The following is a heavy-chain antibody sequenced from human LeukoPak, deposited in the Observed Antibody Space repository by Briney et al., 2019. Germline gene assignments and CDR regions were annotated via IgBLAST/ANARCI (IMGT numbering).Heavy chain of an antibody. CDR2: INPNSGGT. CDR1: GYTFTGYY. CDR3: ARLKGATRAFDY. D-gene: IGHD1-26*01. Sequence: ASVKLSCKASGYTFTGYYMHWVRQAPGQGLEWMGWINPNSGGTNYAQKFQGRVTMTRDTSISTAYMELSRLRSDDTAVYYCARLKGATRAFDYWGQGTLVTVSS. V-gene: IGHV1-2*02. J-gene: IGHJ4*02.